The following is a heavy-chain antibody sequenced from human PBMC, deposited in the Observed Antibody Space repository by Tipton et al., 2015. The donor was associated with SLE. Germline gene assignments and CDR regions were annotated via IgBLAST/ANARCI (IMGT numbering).Heavy chain of an antibody. Sequence: TLSLTCTVSGGSISSGGYYWSWIRQHPGKGLEWIGYIYYSGSTYYNPSLKSRVTISVDTSKNQFSLKLSSVTAADTAVYYCARDGGIAAAADYWGQGTLVTVSS. V-gene: IGHV4-31*03. D-gene: IGHD6-13*01. J-gene: IGHJ4*02. CDR2: IYYSGST. CDR3: ARDGGIAAAADY. CDR1: GGSISSGGYY.